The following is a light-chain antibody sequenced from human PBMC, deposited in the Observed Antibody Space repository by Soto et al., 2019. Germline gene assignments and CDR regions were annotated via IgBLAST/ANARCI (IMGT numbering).Light chain of an antibody. CDR1: QGISSY. V-gene: IGKV1-9*01. CDR2: AAS. Sequence: IQLTQSPSSLSASVGDRVTITCRASQGISSYLAWYQQKPGKAPNLLIYAASTLQRGVPSRFSGSGSGTDFTLTISSLQPEDFATYYCQQLNSYLWTFGQGTKVEIK. J-gene: IGKJ1*01. CDR3: QQLNSYLWT.